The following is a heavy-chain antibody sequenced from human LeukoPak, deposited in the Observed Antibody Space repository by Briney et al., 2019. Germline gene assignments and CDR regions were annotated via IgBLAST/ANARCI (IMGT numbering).Heavy chain of an antibody. V-gene: IGHV3-53*01. CDR3: ARDGFSSGYPYDAFGI. D-gene: IGHD3-22*01. Sequence: GGSLRLSCAASGFTVSSNYMSWVRQAPGKGLEWVSVIYSGGSTYCADSVKGRFTISRDNSKNTLYLQMNSLRAEDTAVYYCARDGFSSGYPYDAFGIWGQGTMVTVSS. CDR2: IYSGGST. CDR1: GFTVSSNY. J-gene: IGHJ3*02.